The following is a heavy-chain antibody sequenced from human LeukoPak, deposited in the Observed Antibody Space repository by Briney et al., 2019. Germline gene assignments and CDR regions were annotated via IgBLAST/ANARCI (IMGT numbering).Heavy chain of an antibody. CDR2: INPNSGGT. CDR3: ARDYRAGVYFDL. D-gene: IGHD1-26*01. V-gene: IGHV1-2*06. J-gene: IGHJ2*01. Sequence: ASVKVSCKASGYTFTGYYMHWARQAPGQGLEWMGRINPNSGGTNYAQKFQGRVTMTRDTSISTAYMELSRLRSDDTAVYYCARDYRAGVYFDLWGRGTLVTVSP. CDR1: GYTFTGYY.